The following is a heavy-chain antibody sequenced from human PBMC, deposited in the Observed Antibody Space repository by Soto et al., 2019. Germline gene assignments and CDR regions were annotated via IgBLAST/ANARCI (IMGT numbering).Heavy chain of an antibody. CDR3: ATEKLGGMDV. CDR1: VFSFTTAW. J-gene: IGHJ6*02. CDR2: IKSTIQGGTR. V-gene: IGHV3-15*01. Sequence: GSLRLSCAASVFSFTTAWMNWLRQAPGKGLEWVGRIKSTIQGGTRDYAPPVQGRFIVSRDDSKGTLYLQMNSLTIEDTAVYYCATEKLGGMDVWGQGTTVTVSS. D-gene: IGHD3-16*01.